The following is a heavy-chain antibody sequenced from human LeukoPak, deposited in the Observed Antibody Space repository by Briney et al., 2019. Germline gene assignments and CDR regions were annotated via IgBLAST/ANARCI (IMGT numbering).Heavy chain of an antibody. CDR3: ARARDSSGWFSPDY. D-gene: IGHD6-13*01. CDR1: GFTFSSYW. V-gene: IGHV3-7*04. Sequence: GGSLRLSCAASGFTFSSYWMNWVRQAPGKGLEWVANIQQDGSEKYYVDSVKGRFTISRDNAKNSLYLQMNSLRAEDTAVYYCARARDSSGWFSPDYWGQGTLVTVSS. J-gene: IGHJ4*02. CDR2: IQQDGSEK.